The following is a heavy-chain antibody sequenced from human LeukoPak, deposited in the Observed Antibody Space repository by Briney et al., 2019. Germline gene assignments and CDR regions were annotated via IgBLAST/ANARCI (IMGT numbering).Heavy chain of an antibody. CDR1: GFTFSSYG. CDR3: ALIWFGELLHDY. D-gene: IGHD3-10*01. V-gene: IGHV3-30*03. J-gene: IGHJ4*02. Sequence: PGGSLRLSCAASGFTFSSYGMHWVRQAPGKGLEWVAVISYDGSNKYYADSVKGRFTISRDNSKNTLYLQMNSLRAEDTAVYYCALIWFGELLHDYWGQGTLVTVSS. CDR2: ISYDGSNK.